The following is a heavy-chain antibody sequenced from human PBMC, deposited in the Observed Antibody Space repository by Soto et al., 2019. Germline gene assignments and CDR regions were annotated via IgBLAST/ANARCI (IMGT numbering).Heavy chain of an antibody. CDR3: ARERPDRDAFDI. CDR2: IWYDGSNK. CDR1: GFTFSSYG. Sequence: QVQLVESGGGVVQPGRSLRLSCAASGFTFSSYGMHWVRQAPGKGLEWVAVIWYDGSNKYYADSVKGRFTISRDNSKNTLYLQMNSLRAEDTAVYYCARERPDRDAFDIWGQGTMVTVSS. J-gene: IGHJ3*02. V-gene: IGHV3-33*01.